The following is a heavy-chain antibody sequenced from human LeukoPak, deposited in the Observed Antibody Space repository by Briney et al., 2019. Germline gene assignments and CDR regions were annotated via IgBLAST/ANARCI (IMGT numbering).Heavy chain of an antibody. V-gene: IGHV4-38-2*02. CDR1: Y. J-gene: IGHJ4*02. CDR3: ARARFDY. CDR2: ISYSGTT. Sequence: YXXWIRPPXGKGLEWIGTISYSGTTYYNPSLKSRVTISLDASKNQFSLKLSSVTAADTAVYYCARARFDYWGQGTLVTVSS.